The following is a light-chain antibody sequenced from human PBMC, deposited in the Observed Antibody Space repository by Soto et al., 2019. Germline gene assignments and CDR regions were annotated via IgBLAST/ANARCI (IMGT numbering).Light chain of an antibody. Sequence: QSVLTQPPSVSGAPGQRVTISCTGSSSNIGAGYDVHWYRQLPGTAPKLLIYGNTNRPSGVPDRFSGSKSGTSASLAITGLQAEYEADYYCRSYDSSLSGWGVFGGGTKLTVL. CDR2: GNT. CDR1: SSNIGAGYD. V-gene: IGLV1-40*01. J-gene: IGLJ2*01. CDR3: RSYDSSLSGWGV.